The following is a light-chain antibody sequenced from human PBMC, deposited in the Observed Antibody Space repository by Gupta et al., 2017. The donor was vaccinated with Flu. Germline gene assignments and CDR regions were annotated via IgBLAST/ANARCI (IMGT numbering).Light chain of an antibody. V-gene: IGLV2-11*01. CDR1: SSDVGGYNY. Sequence: QSALTQPRSVSGSPGQSVTISCTGTSSDVGGYNYVSWYQQHPGKAPKLMIYDVSKRPSGVPDRFSGSKSGNTACLTISGLQAEDEADYYCCSYAGSYTFYVFGTGTKVTVL. J-gene: IGLJ1*01. CDR3: CSYAGSYTFYV. CDR2: DVS.